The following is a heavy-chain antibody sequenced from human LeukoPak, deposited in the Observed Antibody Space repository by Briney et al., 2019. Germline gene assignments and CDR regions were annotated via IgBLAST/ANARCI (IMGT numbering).Heavy chain of an antibody. V-gene: IGHV3-9*01. CDR2: ISWNSGSI. CDR1: GFTFDDYA. CDR3: ARDPGHSYGYSFDY. Sequence: GGSLRLSCAASGFTFDDYAMHWVRQAPGKGLEWVSGISWNSGSIGYADSVKGRFTISRDNAKNSLYLQMNSLRAEDTAVYYCARDPGHSYGYSFDYWGQGTLVTVSS. D-gene: IGHD5-18*01. J-gene: IGHJ4*02.